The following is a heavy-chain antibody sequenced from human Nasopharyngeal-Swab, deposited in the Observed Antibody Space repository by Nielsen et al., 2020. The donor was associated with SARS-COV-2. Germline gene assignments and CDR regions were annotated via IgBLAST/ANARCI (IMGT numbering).Heavy chain of an antibody. CDR2: ISLASGGT. CDR1: GYTFTDYY. V-gene: IGHV1-2*06. CDR3: ARSCGTVGCPFDP. Sequence: ASVKVSCKSSGYTFTDYYIHWVRQAPGQGLEWMGRISLASGGTNYAQTFQGRVTVTRDTSTSTAYMELTSLRSDDTATYYCARSCGTVGCPFDPWGQGTLVTVSS. D-gene: IGHD2-15*01. J-gene: IGHJ5*02.